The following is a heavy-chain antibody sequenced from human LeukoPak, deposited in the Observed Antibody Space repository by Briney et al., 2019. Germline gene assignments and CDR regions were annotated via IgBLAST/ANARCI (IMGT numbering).Heavy chain of an antibody. J-gene: IGHJ6*02. V-gene: IGHV3-30-3*01. Sequence: GGSLRLSCAASGFTFSSFAMHWVRQAPGKGLEWVAVISYDGSNKYDADSVKGRFTISRDNSKNTLHLQMNSLRAEDTAVYYCARAFTNPRAPARLPYDMDVWGQGTTVTVSS. D-gene: IGHD2-8*01. CDR3: ARAFTNPRAPARLPYDMDV. CDR1: GFTFSSFA. CDR2: ISYDGSNK.